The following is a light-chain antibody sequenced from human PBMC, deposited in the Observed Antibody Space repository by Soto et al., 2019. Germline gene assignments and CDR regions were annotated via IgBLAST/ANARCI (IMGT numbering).Light chain of an antibody. CDR1: QSISSW. CDR2: DAS. J-gene: IGKJ2*01. Sequence: DIQMTQSPSTLSASVGDRVTITCRASQSISSWVAWYQQKPGKAPKLLIYDASSLESGVPSRFSGSGAGTEFPLTISSQQADDFTTYCCQHYNNSSYTFGQGTKLEIK. CDR3: QHYNNSSYT. V-gene: IGKV1-5*01.